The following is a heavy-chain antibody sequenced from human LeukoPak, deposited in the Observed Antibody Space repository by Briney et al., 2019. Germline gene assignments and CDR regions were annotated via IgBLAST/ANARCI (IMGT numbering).Heavy chain of an antibody. Sequence: PSETLSLTCTVSGGSISNKYWSWIRQPPGKGLEWIGYIYYGGNTNYNPSLKSRVTILVDTSKNQVSLKLSSVTAADTAVYFCARDWGVGGRPGYMDVWGKGTTVTVSS. CDR3: ARDWGVGGRPGYMDV. J-gene: IGHJ6*03. CDR2: IYYGGNT. CDR1: GGSISNKY. D-gene: IGHD6-6*01. V-gene: IGHV4-59*01.